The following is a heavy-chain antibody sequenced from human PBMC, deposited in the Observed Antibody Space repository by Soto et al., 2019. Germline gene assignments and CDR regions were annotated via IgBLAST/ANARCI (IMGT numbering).Heavy chain of an antibody. CDR2: ISGSGGST. CDR3: AKGVGMDYYDSSGYNDAFDI. D-gene: IGHD3-22*01. Sequence: GSLRLSCLATGFSFRNYAMNWVRHSPGKGLEWVSAISGSGGSTYYADSVKGRFTISRDNSKNTLYLQMNSLRAEDTAVYYCAKGVGMDYYDSSGYNDAFDIWGQGTMVTVS. J-gene: IGHJ3*02. CDR1: GFSFRNYA. V-gene: IGHV3-23*01.